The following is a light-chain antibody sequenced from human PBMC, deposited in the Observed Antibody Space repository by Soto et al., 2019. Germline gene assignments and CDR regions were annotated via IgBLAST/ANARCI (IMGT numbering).Light chain of an antibody. CDR3: QVWDSSSDHLYV. CDR2: DDN. CDR1: NFGSKS. Sequence: SYELTQPPSVSVAPGQTARITCGGNNFGSKSVHWYQQKPGQAPVLVVYDDNDRPSGIPERFSGSNSGNTATLTISRVEAGDEADYYCQVWDSSSDHLYVFGTGTKVTVL. J-gene: IGLJ1*01. V-gene: IGLV3-21*02.